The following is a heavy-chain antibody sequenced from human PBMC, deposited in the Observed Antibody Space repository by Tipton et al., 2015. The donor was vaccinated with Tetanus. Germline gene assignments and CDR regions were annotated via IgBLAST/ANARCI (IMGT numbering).Heavy chain of an antibody. Sequence: TLSLTCTVSGGSMSTYYWSWIRQPPGKGLEWIGYVYYTGSTDYNPSLKSRVTISVDTSKNQFSLKLTSVTAADTAVYYCARGEAYGDYPAMYFFDNWGQGTLLTVSS. CDR1: GGSMSTYY. D-gene: IGHD4-17*01. J-gene: IGHJ4*02. CDR2: VYYTGST. V-gene: IGHV4-59*08. CDR3: ARGEAYGDYPAMYFFDN.